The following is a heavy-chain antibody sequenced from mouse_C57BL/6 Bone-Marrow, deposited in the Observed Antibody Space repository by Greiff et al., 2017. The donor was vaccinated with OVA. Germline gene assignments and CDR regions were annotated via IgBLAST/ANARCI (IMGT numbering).Heavy chain of an antibody. CDR1: GYTFTDYN. V-gene: IGHV1-18*01. D-gene: IGHD1-1*01. J-gene: IGHJ3*01. CDR2: INPNNGGT. CDR3: ARRNYGGTWFAY. Sequence: EVQLQQPGPELVKPGASVKIPCKASGYTFTDYNMDWVKQSHGKSLEWIGDINPNNGGTIYNQKFKGKATLTVDKSSSTAYMELRSLTSEDTAVYYCARRNYGGTWFAYWGQGTLVTVSA.